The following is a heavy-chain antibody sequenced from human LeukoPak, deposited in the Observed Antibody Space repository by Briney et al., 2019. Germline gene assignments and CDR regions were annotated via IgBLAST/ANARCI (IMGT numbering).Heavy chain of an antibody. Sequence: PSETLSLTCAVSGGSISSGGYSWSWIRQPPGKGLEWIGYIYHSGSTNYNPSLKSRVTISVDTSKNQFSLKLSSVTAADTAVYYCARGCVDTAMVTDWFDPWGQGTLVTVSS. CDR1: GGSISSGGYS. V-gene: IGHV4-30-2*01. CDR2: IYHSGST. D-gene: IGHD5-18*01. J-gene: IGHJ5*02. CDR3: ARGCVDTAMVTDWFDP.